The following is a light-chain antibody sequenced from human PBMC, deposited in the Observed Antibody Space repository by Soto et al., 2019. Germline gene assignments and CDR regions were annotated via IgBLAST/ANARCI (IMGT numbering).Light chain of an antibody. CDR3: QQFNNRPRT. Sequence: DIELTQSPATLSVSPGERVTLSCRASQSVSDKLAWYQQKPGQAPRLLIYAASSRASGIPARFSGSGSGTDFTLTISSLQSEDFAVYYCQQFNNRPRTFGQGTKVE. J-gene: IGKJ1*01. CDR1: QSVSDK. CDR2: AAS. V-gene: IGKV3-15*01.